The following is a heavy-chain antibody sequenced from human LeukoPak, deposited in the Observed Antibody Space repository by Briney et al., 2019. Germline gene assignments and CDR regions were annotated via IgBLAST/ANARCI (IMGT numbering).Heavy chain of an antibody. V-gene: IGHV4-39*07. Sequence: SETLSLTCTVSGDSFSSVTDYWAWIRQPPGKGLEWIASGDYSGGTYYNPSLESRVAISADMSKNQFSLKLSSVTAADTAVYYCVVVVAATFGYWGQGTLVTVSS. CDR3: VVVVAATFGY. J-gene: IGHJ4*02. CDR1: GDSFSSVTDY. D-gene: IGHD2-15*01. CDR2: GDYSGGT.